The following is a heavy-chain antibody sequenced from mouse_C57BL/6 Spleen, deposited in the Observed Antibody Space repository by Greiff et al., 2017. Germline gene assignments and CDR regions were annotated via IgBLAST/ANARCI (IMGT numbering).Heavy chain of an antibody. V-gene: IGHV3-1*01. CDR3: AREGYGTNYFDY. J-gene: IGHJ2*01. CDR2: ISYSGST. D-gene: IGHD2-1*01. CDR1: GYSITSGYD. Sequence: EVKVEESGPGMVKPSQSLSLTCTVTGYSITSGYDWHWIRHFPGNKLEWMGYISYSGSTNYNPSLQSRISITHDTSKNHFFLKLNSVTTEDTATYYCAREGYGTNYFDYWGQGTTLTVSS.